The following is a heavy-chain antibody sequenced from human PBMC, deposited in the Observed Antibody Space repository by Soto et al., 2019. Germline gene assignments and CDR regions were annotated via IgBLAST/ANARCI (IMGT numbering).Heavy chain of an antibody. CDR1: GFTFNNYN. J-gene: IGHJ5*02. Sequence: EVQLVESGGGLVQPGGSLRLSCAASGFTFNNYNMNWVRQAPGKGLEWVSYISSSTIYYADSVKGRFTISRDNAKNSLYLQMNSLRAEDTAAYYCAREGSDWYNWFDPWGQGTLVTVAS. CDR3: AREGSDWYNWFDP. D-gene: IGHD6-19*01. V-gene: IGHV3-48*01. CDR2: ISSSTI.